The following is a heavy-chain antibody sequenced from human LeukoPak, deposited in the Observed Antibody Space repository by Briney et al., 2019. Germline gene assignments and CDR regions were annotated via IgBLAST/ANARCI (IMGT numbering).Heavy chain of an antibody. CDR1: GGSISSSGYY. Sequence: PSETLSLTCTVSGGSISSSGYYWSWIRQPPGKGLEWIGYIYYSGSTYYNPSLKSRVTISVDTSKNQFSLKLSSVTAADTAVYYCASSFYIVVVPAAHDAFDIWGQGTMVTVSS. CDR2: IYYSGST. CDR3: ASSFYIVVVPAAHDAFDI. V-gene: IGHV4-30-4*01. J-gene: IGHJ3*02. D-gene: IGHD2-2*01.